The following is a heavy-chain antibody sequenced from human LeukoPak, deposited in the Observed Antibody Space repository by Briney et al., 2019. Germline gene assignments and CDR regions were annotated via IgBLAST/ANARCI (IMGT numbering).Heavy chain of an antibody. Sequence: HPGGSLRLSCAASGFTFSSYEMNWVRQAPGKGLEWVSSISRSATTIYYADSVKGRFTISRDNAKHSLYLQMNSLRAEDTAVYYCARDPGITMVRGVEYPYFDYWGQGTLVTVSS. J-gene: IGHJ4*02. CDR3: ARDPGITMVRGVEYPYFDY. CDR1: GFTFSSYE. CDR2: ISRSATTI. V-gene: IGHV3-48*03. D-gene: IGHD3-10*01.